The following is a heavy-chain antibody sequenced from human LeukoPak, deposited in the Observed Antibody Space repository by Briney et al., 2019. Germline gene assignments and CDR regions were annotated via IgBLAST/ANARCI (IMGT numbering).Heavy chain of an antibody. CDR2: INPNSGGK. Sequence: GASVKVSCKTSGYTFTAYSMHWVRQAPGQGLEWMGWINPNSGGKNYAQRFQGRVTMTRDTSISTAYMELSRLRSDDTAVYYCARVAVINANWFDPWGQGTLVTVSS. J-gene: IGHJ5*02. V-gene: IGHV1-2*02. CDR3: ARVAVINANWFDP. D-gene: IGHD4-23*01. CDR1: GYTFTAYS.